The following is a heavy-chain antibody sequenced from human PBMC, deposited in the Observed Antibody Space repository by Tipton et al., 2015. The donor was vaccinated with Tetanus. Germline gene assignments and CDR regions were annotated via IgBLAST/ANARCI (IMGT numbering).Heavy chain of an antibody. J-gene: IGHJ4*02. Sequence: SLRLSCAASGFTFSSYAMNWVRQSPLRGLEWVSGISGSGDETHYADSVQGRFTISRDNSKNTMYLQMNGLRAEDTAVYYCTKDVGIVLFDYWGQGTLVTVSS. CDR2: ISGSGDET. D-gene: IGHD2-8*01. CDR1: GFTFSSYA. CDR3: TKDVGIVLFDY. V-gene: IGHV3-23*01.